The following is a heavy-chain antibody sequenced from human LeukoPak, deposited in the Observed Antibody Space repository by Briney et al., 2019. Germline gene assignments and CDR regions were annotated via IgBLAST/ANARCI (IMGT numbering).Heavy chain of an antibody. V-gene: IGHV3-30*18. D-gene: IGHD6-13*01. CDR2: ISYDGSNK. CDR1: GFTFSSYG. J-gene: IGHJ4*02. Sequence: GGSLRLSCAASGFTFSSYGMHWVRQAPGKGLERVAVISYDGSNKYYADSVKGRFTISRDNSKNTLYLQMNSLRAEDTAVYYCAKSSSSWFQTIDYWGQGTLVTVSS. CDR3: AKSSSSWFQTIDY.